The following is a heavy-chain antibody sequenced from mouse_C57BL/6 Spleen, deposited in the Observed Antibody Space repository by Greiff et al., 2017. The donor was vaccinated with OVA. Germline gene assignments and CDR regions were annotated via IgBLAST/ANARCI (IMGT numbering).Heavy chain of an antibody. CDR3: ARDLEEFYAMDY. J-gene: IGHJ4*01. Sequence: EVKLEESGPGLVKPSQSLSLTCSVTGYSITSGYYWNWIRQFPGNKLEWMGYISYDGSNNYNPSLKNRISITRDTSKNQFFLKLNSVTTEDTATYYCARDLEEFYAMDYWGQGTSVTVSS. CDR2: ISYDGSN. CDR1: GYSITSGYY. V-gene: IGHV3-6*01.